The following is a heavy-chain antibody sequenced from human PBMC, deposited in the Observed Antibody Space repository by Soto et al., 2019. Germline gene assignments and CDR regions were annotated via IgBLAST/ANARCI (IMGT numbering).Heavy chain of an antibody. CDR1: GCTFSSYF. CDR3: ARDLPPVDY. J-gene: IGHJ4*02. CDR2: ISAYNGNT. V-gene: IGHV1-18*01. Sequence: QVQLVQSGAEVKKHGASVKVSCKAYGCTFSSYFISWVRQAPGQGLEWMGWISAYNGNTNYAQNIQGRVTMTTDTSMSTAYMELRSLRSDDTAVYYCARDLPPVDYWGQGTLVTVSS.